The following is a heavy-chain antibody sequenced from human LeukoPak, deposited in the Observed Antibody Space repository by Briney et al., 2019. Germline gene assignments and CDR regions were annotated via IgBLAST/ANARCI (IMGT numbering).Heavy chain of an antibody. Sequence: GASVKVSCKASGYTFTGYYMHWVRQAPGQGLEWMGWINPNSGGTNYAQKFQGWVTMTRDTSISTAYMELSGLRSDDTAVYYCARGNNWNDLKFDYWGQGTLVTVSS. J-gene: IGHJ4*02. CDR1: GYTFTGYY. D-gene: IGHD1-1*01. V-gene: IGHV1-2*04. CDR3: ARGNNWNDLKFDY. CDR2: INPNSGGT.